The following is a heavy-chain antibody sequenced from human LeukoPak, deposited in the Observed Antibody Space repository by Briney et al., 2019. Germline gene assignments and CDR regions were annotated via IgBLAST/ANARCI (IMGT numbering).Heavy chain of an antibody. V-gene: IGHV3-23*01. CDR3: AKDDAWGRFYH. CDR1: GFTFSRYW. CDR2: SSSIGGRT. Sequence: GGSLRLSCAASGFTFSRYWMSWVRQAPGKGLEWVSGSSSIGGRTYYADSVKGRFTVTRDNSRNTLHLQMNSLRVEDTGVYYCAKDDAWGRFYHWGQGTLVTVSS. D-gene: IGHD3-16*01. J-gene: IGHJ1*01.